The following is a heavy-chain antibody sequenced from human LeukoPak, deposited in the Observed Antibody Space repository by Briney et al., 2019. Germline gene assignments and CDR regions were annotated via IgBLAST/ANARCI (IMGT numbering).Heavy chain of an antibody. D-gene: IGHD6-19*01. Sequence: PSETLSLTSTVSGGSISSYYWSWIRQPPGKGLEWIGYIYYSGSTNYNPSLKSRVTISVDTSKNQFSLKLSSVTAADTAVYYCATATDYSSGWYLALDAFDIWGQGTMVTVSS. CDR1: GGSISSYY. J-gene: IGHJ3*02. V-gene: IGHV4-59*08. CDR3: ATATDYSSGWYLALDAFDI. CDR2: IYYSGST.